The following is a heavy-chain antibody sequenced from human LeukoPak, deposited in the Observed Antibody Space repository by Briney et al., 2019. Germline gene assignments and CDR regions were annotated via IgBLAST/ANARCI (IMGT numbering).Heavy chain of an antibody. J-gene: IGHJ4*02. V-gene: IGHV3-9*01. D-gene: IGHD3-16*02. CDR1: GFTFDDYA. CDR2: ISWNSGSI. Sequence: GGSLRLSCAASGFTFDDYAMHWFRQAPGKGLEWVSGISWNSGSIGYADSVKGRFTISRDNAKNSLYLQMNSLRAEDTAVYYCARRGSDYVWGSYHDYFDYWGQGTLVTVSS. CDR3: ARRGSDYVWGSYHDYFDY.